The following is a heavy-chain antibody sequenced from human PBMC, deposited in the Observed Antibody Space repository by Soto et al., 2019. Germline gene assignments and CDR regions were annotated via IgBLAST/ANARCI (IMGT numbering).Heavy chain of an antibody. CDR3: ARGKYYYDSSGLGHWFDP. CDR2: INHSGST. J-gene: IGHJ5*02. CDR1: GGSFSGYY. Sequence: TSETLSLTCAVYGGSFSGYYWSWIRQPPGKGLEWIGEINHSGSTNYNPSLKSRVTISVDTSKNQFSLKLSSVTAADTAVYYCARGKYYYDSSGLGHWFDPWGQGTLVTVSS. D-gene: IGHD3-22*01. V-gene: IGHV4-34*01.